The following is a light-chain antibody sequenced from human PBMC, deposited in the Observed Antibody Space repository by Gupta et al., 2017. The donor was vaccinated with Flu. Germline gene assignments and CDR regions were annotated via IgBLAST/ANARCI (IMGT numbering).Light chain of an antibody. V-gene: IGKV1-27*01. CDR1: QGISNY. CDR3: QKYNSAPWT. J-gene: IGKJ1*01. CDR2: AAS. Sequence: DIQMTKSPSSRSASVGDRVTITCRASQGISNYLAWYQQKPGKVPKLLIHAASTLQSGVPSRFSGSGSGTDFTLTISSLQPEDVATYYCQKYNSAPWTFGQGTKVEIK.